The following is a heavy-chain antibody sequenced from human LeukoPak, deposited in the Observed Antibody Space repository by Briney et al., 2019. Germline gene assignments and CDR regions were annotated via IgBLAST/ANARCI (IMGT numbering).Heavy chain of an antibody. D-gene: IGHD2-15*01. J-gene: IGHJ4*02. Sequence: GGSLRLSCVAPGFTFSSYSMNWVRQAPGKGLEWVSSISSSSGYIFYADSVKGRFTISRDNAKNSLYLQMNSLRAEDTAVYHCARDRGYCSGGTCYGLYFDYWGQGTLVTVSS. CDR1: GFTFSSYS. CDR2: ISSSSGYI. V-gene: IGHV3-21*01. CDR3: ARDRGYCSGGTCYGLYFDY.